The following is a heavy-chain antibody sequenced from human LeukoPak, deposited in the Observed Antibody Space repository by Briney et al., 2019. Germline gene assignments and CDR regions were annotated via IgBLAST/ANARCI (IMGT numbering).Heavy chain of an antibody. D-gene: IGHD3-16*01. V-gene: IGHV3-30*18. J-gene: IGHJ3*02. CDR1: GFTFSSYG. CDR2: ISYDGSNK. CDR3: AKDSPLGGFDI. Sequence: PGRSLRLSCAASGFTFSSYGMQWVRQAPGKGLEWGTAISYDGSNKYYADSVKGRFTVSRDNYKNTLYLQRNSLRAEDTAVYYCAKDSPLGGFDIWGQGTMVTVSS.